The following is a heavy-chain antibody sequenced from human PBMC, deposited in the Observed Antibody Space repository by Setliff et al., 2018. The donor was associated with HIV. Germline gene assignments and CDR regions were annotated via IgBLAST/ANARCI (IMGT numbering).Heavy chain of an antibody. CDR2: INHSGST. J-gene: IGHJ3*02. Sequence: SETLSLTCAVYGESFSAYFWSWIRQPPGKGLEWIGLINHSGSTNYNPSLKSRVTISLGTSKNQFSLKMTSVTAADTAVYYCARVSQDLLGAFDIWGQGTMVTVSS. CDR1: GESFSAYF. CDR3: ARVSQDLLGAFDI. D-gene: IGHD7-27*01. V-gene: IGHV4-34*01.